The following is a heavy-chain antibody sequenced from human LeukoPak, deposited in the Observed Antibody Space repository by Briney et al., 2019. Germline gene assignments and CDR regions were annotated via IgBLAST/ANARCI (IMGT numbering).Heavy chain of an antibody. D-gene: IGHD3-3*01. CDR1: GGTFSSYV. CDR3: AVEGMDWSGYYSYYYMDV. J-gene: IGHJ6*03. CDR2: INPSGGST. Sequence: ASVKVSCKASGGTFSSYVINWVRQAPGQGLEWMGIINPSGGSTSYAQKFQGRVTMTRDMSTSTVYMELSSLRSEDTAVYYCAVEGMDWSGYYSYYYMDVWGKGTTVTVSS. V-gene: IGHV1-46*01.